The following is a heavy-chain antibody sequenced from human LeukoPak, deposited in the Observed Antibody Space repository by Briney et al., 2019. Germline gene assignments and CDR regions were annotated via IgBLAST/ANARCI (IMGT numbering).Heavy chain of an antibody. CDR1: GGSISSSSYY. J-gene: IGHJ4*02. V-gene: IGHV4-39*07. CDR2: IYYSGST. D-gene: IGHD5-24*01. Sequence: SETLSLTCTVSGGSISSSSYYWGWIRQPPGKGLEWIGSIYYSGSTYYNPSLKSRVTISVDTSKNQFSLKLSSVTAADTAVYYCARGGKKGRWLQFLPTFDYWGQGTLVTVSS. CDR3: ARGGKKGRWLQFLPTFDY.